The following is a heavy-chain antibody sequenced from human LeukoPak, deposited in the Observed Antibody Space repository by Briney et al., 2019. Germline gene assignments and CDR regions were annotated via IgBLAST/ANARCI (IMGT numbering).Heavy chain of an antibody. D-gene: IGHD3-16*02. V-gene: IGHV4-38-2*02. CDR3: ARQYYDYVWGSYRLNWFDP. Sequence: KPSETLSLTCTVSGYSISSGYYWGWIRQPPGKGLEWIGSIYHSGSTYYNPSLKSRVTISVDTSKNQFSLKLSSVTAADTAVYYCARQYYDYVWGSYRLNWFDPWGQGTLSPSPQ. J-gene: IGHJ5*02. CDR1: GYSISSGYY. CDR2: IYHSGST.